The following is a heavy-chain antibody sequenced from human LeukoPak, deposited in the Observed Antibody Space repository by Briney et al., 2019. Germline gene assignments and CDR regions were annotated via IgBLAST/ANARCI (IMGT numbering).Heavy chain of an antibody. J-gene: IGHJ4*02. CDR1: GGTFSSYA. CDR3: ARGRRGHSYGYSYDY. Sequence: GASVKVSCKASGGTFSSYAISWVRQAPGQGLEWMGGIIPIFGTANYAQKFQGRVTITADESTSTAYMELSSLGSEDTAVYYCARGRRGHSYGYSYDYWGQGTLVTVSS. D-gene: IGHD5-18*01. V-gene: IGHV1-69*13. CDR2: IIPIFGTA.